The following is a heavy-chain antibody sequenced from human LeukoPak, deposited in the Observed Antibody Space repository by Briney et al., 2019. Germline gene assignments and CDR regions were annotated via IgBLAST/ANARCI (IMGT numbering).Heavy chain of an antibody. CDR2: IYPGDSDT. Sequence: GESLKISCKGSGYSFTSYWIGWVRQMPGKGLEWMGIIYPGDSDTRYSPSFQGQVTISADKSISTAYLQWSSLKASDTAMYYCAIQTPYYYYDSSGVRKATKNFDYWGQGTLVTVSS. V-gene: IGHV5-51*01. CDR1: GYSFTSYW. J-gene: IGHJ4*02. D-gene: IGHD3-22*01. CDR3: AIQTPYYYYDSSGVRKATKNFDY.